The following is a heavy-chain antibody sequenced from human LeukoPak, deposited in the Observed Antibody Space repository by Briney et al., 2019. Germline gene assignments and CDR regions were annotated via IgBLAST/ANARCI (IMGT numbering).Heavy chain of an antibody. Sequence: SETLSLTCTVSGDSISTYYWSWIRQPPRKGLEWIGYIYNSGSTNYNPSLKSRVTISVDTSKNQFSLKLRSVTAADTAVYYCARDGVFGTFDPWGQGTLVTVSS. CDR3: ARDGVFGTFDP. V-gene: IGHV4-59*01. D-gene: IGHD3-10*01. CDR2: IYNSGST. J-gene: IGHJ5*02. CDR1: GDSISTYY.